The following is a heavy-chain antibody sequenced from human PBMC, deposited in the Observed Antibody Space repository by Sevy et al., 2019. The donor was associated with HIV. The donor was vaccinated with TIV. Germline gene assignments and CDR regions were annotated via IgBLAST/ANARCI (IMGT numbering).Heavy chain of an antibody. V-gene: IGHV3-21*04. CDR2: ISDLSNYI. Sequence: GGSLRLSCTASGFTFSSYSMNWVRQSPGKGLEWVSFISDLSNYIYYADSVQGRFTTSRDNAKNSVFLQMNSLRVEDTAVYYCARRGPAVFHDACDMWGQGTVVTVSS. D-gene: IGHD3-3*01. CDR3: ARRGPAVFHDACDM. CDR1: GFTFSSYS. J-gene: IGHJ3*02.